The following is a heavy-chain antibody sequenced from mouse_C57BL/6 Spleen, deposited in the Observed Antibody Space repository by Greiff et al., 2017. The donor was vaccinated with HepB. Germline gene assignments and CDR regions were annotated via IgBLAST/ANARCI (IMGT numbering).Heavy chain of an antibody. D-gene: IGHD4-1*01. CDR3: ARANWDPFFDY. J-gene: IGHJ2*01. Sequence: VQLKQSGPELVKPGASVKMSCKASGYTFTDYNMHWVKQSHGKSLEWIGYINPNNGGTSYNQKFKCKATLTVNKSSSTAYMELRSLTSEDSAVYYCARANWDPFFDYWGQGTTLTVSS. CDR2: INPNNGGT. CDR1: GYTFTDYN. V-gene: IGHV1-22*01.